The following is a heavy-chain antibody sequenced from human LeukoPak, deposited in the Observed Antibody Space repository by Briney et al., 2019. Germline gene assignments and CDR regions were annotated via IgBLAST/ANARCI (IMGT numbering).Heavy chain of an antibody. CDR2: ISGSGGST. CDR3: AKGYCSSTSCPGSDWFDP. V-gene: IGHV3-23*01. CDR1: GFTLSSYA. D-gene: IGHD2-2*01. J-gene: IGHJ5*02. Sequence: GGSLRLSCAASGFTLSSYAMSWVRQAPGKGLEWVSAISGSGGSTYYADSVKGRFTISRDNSKNTLYLQMNSLRAEDTAVYYCAKGYCSSTSCPGSDWFDPWGQGTLVTVSS.